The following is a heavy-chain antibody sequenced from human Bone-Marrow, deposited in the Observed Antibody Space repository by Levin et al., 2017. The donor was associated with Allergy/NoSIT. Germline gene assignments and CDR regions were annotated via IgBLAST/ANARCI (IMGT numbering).Heavy chain of an antibody. CDR3: ARGGDTGVDY. CDR1: GYTFHNFW. V-gene: IGHV5-51*01. Sequence: GESLKISCEGSGYTFHNFWIAWVRQVPGKGLEWMGLIHRGDSDTRYSPPFQGQVTMSVDKSKRTAYLHWNTLKASDSAIYYCARGGDTGVDYWGQGTLVTVSS. D-gene: IGHD2-8*02. CDR2: IHRGDSDT. J-gene: IGHJ4*02.